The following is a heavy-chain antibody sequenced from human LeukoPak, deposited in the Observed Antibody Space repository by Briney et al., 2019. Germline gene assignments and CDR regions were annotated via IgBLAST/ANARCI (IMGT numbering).Heavy chain of an antibody. CDR1: GYSFTSYW. CDR3: ARRGIAVAGYFDY. D-gene: IGHD6-19*01. CDR2: IYPGDSDT. V-gene: IGHV5-51*01. J-gene: IGHJ4*02. Sequence: RGESLKISCKGSGYSFTSYWIGWVRQMPRKGLEWMGIIYPGDSDTRYSPSFQGQVTISADKSISTAHLQWSSLKASDTAMYYCARRGIAVAGYFDYWGQGTLVTVSS.